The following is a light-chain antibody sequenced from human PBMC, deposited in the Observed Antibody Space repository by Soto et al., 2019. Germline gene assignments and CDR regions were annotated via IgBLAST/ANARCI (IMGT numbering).Light chain of an antibody. V-gene: IGLV2-14*03. CDR2: DVT. CDR1: SSDVGRYNY. Sequence: QSDLTQPASVSGSPGQSITISCTGTSSDVGRYNYVSWYQQHPGKAPKLMIYDVTYRPSGVSNRFSGSKSGNTASLTISGLQAEDEADYYCNSYTSSSTRVFGTGTKLTVL. CDR3: NSYTSSSTRV. J-gene: IGLJ1*01.